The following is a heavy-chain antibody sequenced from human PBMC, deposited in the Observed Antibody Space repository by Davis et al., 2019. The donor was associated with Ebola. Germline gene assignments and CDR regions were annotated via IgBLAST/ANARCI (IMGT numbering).Heavy chain of an antibody. J-gene: IGHJ5*02. CDR2: ISIRGST. V-gene: IGHV3-23*01. CDR3: AKVHPPTTVTTGWFDP. D-gene: IGHD4-17*01. CDR1: GFIFSSYA. Sequence: ESLKISCAASGFIFSSYAMSWVRQAPGKGLEWVSSISIRGSTYHADSVKGRFTITRDNSKNTLYLQMNSLRAEDTAVYYCAKVHPPTTVTTGWFDPWGQGTLVTVSS.